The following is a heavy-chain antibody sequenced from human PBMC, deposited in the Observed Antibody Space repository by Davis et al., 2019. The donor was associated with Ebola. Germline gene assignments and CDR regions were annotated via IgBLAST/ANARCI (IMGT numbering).Heavy chain of an antibody. V-gene: IGHV1-18*01. CDR1: GYTFTSYG. CDR3: ARDLTGTYDFDY. D-gene: IGHD3-9*01. Sequence: ASEKVSCKASGYTFTSYGITWVRQAPGQGLEWMGWIGTYNGNTNYAQKLQGRVTMTTDTSTSTAYMELRSLRSDDTAVYYCARDLTGTYDFDYWGQGTLVTVSS. CDR2: IGTYNGNT. J-gene: IGHJ4*02.